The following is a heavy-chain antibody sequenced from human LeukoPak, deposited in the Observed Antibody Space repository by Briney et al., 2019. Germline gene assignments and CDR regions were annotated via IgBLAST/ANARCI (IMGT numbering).Heavy chain of an antibody. Sequence: PGRSLRLSCAASGFXFTNYGMHWVRQAPGKGLEWVAVISCGGSNKYYADSVKGRFTISRDNSKNTLYLQMNSLRAEDTAVYYCATDRANRGYFDYCGQGTMVT. J-gene: IGHJ4*02. CDR1: GFXFTNYG. V-gene: IGHV3-30*03. CDR3: ATDRANRGYFDY. D-gene: IGHD3-10*01. CDR2: ISCGGSNK.